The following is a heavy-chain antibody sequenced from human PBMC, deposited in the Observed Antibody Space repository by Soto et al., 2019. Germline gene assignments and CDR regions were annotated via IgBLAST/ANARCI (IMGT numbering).Heavy chain of an antibody. CDR3: ARAKRGQWLEETPDY. CDR1: GYTFTSYG. D-gene: IGHD6-19*01. Sequence: QVPLVQSGAEVKKPGASVKVSCKASGYTFTSYGISWVRQAPGQGLEWMGWISAYNGNTNYAQKLQGRVTMTTDTSTSTAYMELRSLRSDDTAVYYCARAKRGQWLEETPDYWGQGTLVTVSS. CDR2: ISAYNGNT. V-gene: IGHV1-18*01. J-gene: IGHJ4*02.